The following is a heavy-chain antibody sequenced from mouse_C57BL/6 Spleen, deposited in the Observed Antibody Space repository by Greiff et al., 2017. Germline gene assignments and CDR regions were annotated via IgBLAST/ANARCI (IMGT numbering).Heavy chain of an antibody. D-gene: IGHD2-3*01. CDR2: IDPSDSYT. CDR3: ARYGYYPAWFAY. J-gene: IGHJ3*01. V-gene: IGHV1-69*01. CDR1: GYTFTSYW. Sequence: VQLQQPGAELVMPGASVKLSCKASGYTFTSYWMHWVKQRPGQGLEWIGEIDPSDSYTNYNQKFKGKSTLTVDKSSSTAYMQLSSLTSEDSAVYYCARYGYYPAWFAYWGQGTLVTVSA.